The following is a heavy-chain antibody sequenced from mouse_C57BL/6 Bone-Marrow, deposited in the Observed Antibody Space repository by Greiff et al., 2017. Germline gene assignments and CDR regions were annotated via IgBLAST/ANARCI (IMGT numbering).Heavy chain of an antibody. CDR3: ARTIYDGYHYSMDY. CDR1: GYTFTDYN. Sequence: EVKLQQSGPELVKPGASVKIPCKASGYTFTDYNMDWVKQSHGKSLEWIGDINPNNGGTIYNQKFKGKATLTVDKSSSTAYMELRSLTSEDTAVYYCARTIYDGYHYSMDYWGQGTSVTVSS. J-gene: IGHJ4*01. CDR2: INPNNGGT. V-gene: IGHV1-18*01. D-gene: IGHD2-3*01.